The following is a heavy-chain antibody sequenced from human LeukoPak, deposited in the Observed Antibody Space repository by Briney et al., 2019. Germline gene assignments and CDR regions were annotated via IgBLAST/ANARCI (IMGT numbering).Heavy chain of an antibody. Sequence: PETLSLTCTVSGGSISSYYWSWIRQPPGKGLEWIGSVFYSGGAYYNPSLKSRVTISVDTSKNQFSLKLSSVTAADTAVYYCARNDDYWGQGTLVTVSS. CDR1: GGSISSYY. V-gene: IGHV4-59*05. J-gene: IGHJ4*02. CDR2: VFYSGGA. CDR3: ARNDDY.